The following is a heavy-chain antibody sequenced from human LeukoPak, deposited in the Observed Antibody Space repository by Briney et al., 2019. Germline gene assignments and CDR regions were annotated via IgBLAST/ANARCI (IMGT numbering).Heavy chain of an antibody. Sequence: SETLSLTCTVSGGSISSYYWSWIRQPPGKGLERIGYIYYSGSTNYNPSLKSRVTISVDTSKNQFSLKLSSVTAADTAVYYCARAGGSYFGYFDYWGQGTLVTVSS. CDR3: ARAGGSYFGYFDY. D-gene: IGHD1-26*01. V-gene: IGHV4-59*01. J-gene: IGHJ4*02. CDR2: IYYSGST. CDR1: GGSISSYY.